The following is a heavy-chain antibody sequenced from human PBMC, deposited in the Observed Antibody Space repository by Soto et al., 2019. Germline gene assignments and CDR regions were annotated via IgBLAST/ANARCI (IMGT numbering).Heavy chain of an antibody. Sequence: GASVKVSCKASGGTFSSYAISWVRQAPGQGLEWMGIINPSGGTTSYAQKFQGRVTMTRDTSTSTVYMELSSLRSEDTAVYYCARDRDSSSFDYWGQGTLVTVSS. V-gene: IGHV1-46*01. CDR3: ARDRDSSSFDY. J-gene: IGHJ4*02. D-gene: IGHD3-22*01. CDR1: GGTFSSYA. CDR2: INPSGGTT.